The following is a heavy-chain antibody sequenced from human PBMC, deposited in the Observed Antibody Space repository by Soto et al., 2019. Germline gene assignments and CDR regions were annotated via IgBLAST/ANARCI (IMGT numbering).Heavy chain of an antibody. CDR3: ARDGVAVAGTPDHYYYYYGMDE. J-gene: IGHJ6*02. CDR1: GGTFSSYA. D-gene: IGHD6-19*01. CDR2: IIPIFGTA. V-gene: IGHV1-69*13. Sequence: SVKVSCKASGGTFSSYAISWVRQAPGQGLEWMGGIIPIFGTANYAQKFQGRVTITADESTSTAYMELSSLRSEDTAVYYCARDGVAVAGTPDHYYYYYGMDEWGQGTTVTVSS.